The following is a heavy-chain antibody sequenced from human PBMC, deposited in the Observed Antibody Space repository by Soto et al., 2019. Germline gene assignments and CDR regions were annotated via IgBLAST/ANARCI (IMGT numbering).Heavy chain of an antibody. D-gene: IGHD6-13*01. CDR3: ARYRREAVAGYTLDN. J-gene: IGHJ4*02. CDR2: IYYSGNT. Sequence: SETLSLTCTVSGGSTSSDNYWSWIRQPPGKGLEWIGHIYYSGNTDYNPSLKSRLAISIDTSKNQFSLKVNSMTAADTAVYYCARYRREAVAGYTLDNWGQGILVTVSS. CDR1: GGSTSSDNY. V-gene: IGHV4-30-4*02.